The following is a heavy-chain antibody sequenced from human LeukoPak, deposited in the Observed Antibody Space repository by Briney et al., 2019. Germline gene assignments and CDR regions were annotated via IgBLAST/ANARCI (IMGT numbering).Heavy chain of an antibody. CDR1: GFTFSSYW. J-gene: IGHJ3*02. CDR2: INSDGSST. V-gene: IGHV3-74*01. D-gene: IGHD6-19*01. Sequence: PGGSLTLSCAPSGFTFSSYWMHWVRQAPGKGLVWVSRINSDGSSTSYADSVKGRFTISRDNPKNTLYLQMNSLRAEDTAVYYCARDRAVADAFDIWGQGTMVTVSS. CDR3: ARDRAVADAFDI.